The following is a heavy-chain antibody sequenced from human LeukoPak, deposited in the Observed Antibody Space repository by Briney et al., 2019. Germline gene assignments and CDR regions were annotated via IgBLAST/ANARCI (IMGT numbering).Heavy chain of an antibody. CDR2: IIPIFGTA. CDR3: ARGHDYGVKSAFDI. J-gene: IGHJ3*02. Sequence: KISCKASGGTFSSYAISWVRQAPGQGLEWMGGIIPIFGTANYAQKFQGRVTITADKSTSTAYMELSSLRSEDTAVYYCARGHDYGVKSAFDIWGQGTMVTASS. CDR1: GGTFSSYA. D-gene: IGHD4-23*01. V-gene: IGHV1-69*06.